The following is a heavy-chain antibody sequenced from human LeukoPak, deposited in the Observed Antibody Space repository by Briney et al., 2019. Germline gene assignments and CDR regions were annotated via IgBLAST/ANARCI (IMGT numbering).Heavy chain of an antibody. J-gene: IGHJ4*02. D-gene: IGHD6-13*01. CDR2: ISGSSGRT. V-gene: IGHV3-23*01. CDR3: AKDKEPTSSWYGGIDY. Sequence: GGSLRLSCAASGFTFSSYAMSWVRQAPGKGLEWVSTISGSSGRTFYADSVKGGFTISRDNSKNTLYVQMNSLRVEDTAVYYCAKDKEPTSSWYGGIDYWGQGTLVTVSS. CDR1: GFTFSSYA.